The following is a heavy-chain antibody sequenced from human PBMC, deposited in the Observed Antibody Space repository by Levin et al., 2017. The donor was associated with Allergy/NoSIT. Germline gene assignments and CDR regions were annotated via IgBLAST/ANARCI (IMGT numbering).Heavy chain of an antibody. Sequence: SVKVSCKASGGTFSSYTISWVRQAPGQGLEWMGRIIPILGIANYAQKFQGRVTITADKSTSTAYMELSSLRSEDTAVYYCGAGLGSSGYLVDPWGQGTLVTVSS. D-gene: IGHD3-22*01. J-gene: IGHJ5*02. CDR3: GAGLGSSGYLVDP. CDR1: GGTFSSYT. CDR2: IIPILGIA. V-gene: IGHV1-69*02.